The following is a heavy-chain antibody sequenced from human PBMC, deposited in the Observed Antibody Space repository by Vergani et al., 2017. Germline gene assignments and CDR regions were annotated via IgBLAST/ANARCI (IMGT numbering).Heavy chain of an antibody. CDR3: ARHRGSGGFFPSSYFYGMDV. D-gene: IGHD3-10*01. CDR1: GFTFSSHA. V-gene: IGHV3-23*01. CDR2: IKNTGDST. Sequence: EVQLLQSEGAVVQPGGSLRPSCVASGFTFSSHAMSWVRQGHGQGLGGVLSIKNTGDSTHYADSVKGRFTISRDNSKNTLYLQMNSLRVEDTAIYYCARHRGSGGFFPSSYFYGMDVWGHGTTVTVSS. J-gene: IGHJ6*02.